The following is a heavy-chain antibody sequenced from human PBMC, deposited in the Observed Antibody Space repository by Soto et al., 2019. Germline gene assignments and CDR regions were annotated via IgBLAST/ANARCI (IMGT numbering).Heavy chain of an antibody. CDR1: GGSFSGYY. CDR3: ARGRVLEDMVVVVARAAAGFDY. CDR2: INHSGST. D-gene: IGHD2-15*01. Sequence: SETLSLTCAVYGGSFSGYYWSWIRQPPGKGLEWIGEINHSGSTNYNPSLKSRVTISVDTSKNQFSLKLSSVTAADTAVYYCARGRVLEDMVVVVARAAAGFDYWGQGTLVTVSS. J-gene: IGHJ4*02. V-gene: IGHV4-34*01.